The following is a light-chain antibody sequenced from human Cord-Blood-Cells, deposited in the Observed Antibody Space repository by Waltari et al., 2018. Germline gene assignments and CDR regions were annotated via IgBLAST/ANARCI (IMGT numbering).Light chain of an antibody. CDR1: QSLLHSNGYNY. CDR2: LGS. V-gene: IGKV2-28*01. CDR3: MQALQTPT. J-gene: IGKJ1*01. Sequence: DIVMTQSPLSLPVTPGEPASISCRSSQSLLHSNGYNYLDWYLQKPGQSPQLLIYLGSNRASGVPDRFSGRGSGTEFTLKISRVEAEDVGVYYCMQALQTPTFGQGTKVEIK.